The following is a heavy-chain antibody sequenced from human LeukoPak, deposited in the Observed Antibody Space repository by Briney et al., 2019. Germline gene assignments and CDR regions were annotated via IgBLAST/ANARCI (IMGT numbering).Heavy chain of an antibody. CDR2: INPNSGGT. J-gene: IGHJ4*02. V-gene: IGHV1-2*02. Sequence: ASVKVSCKASGYTFTGYYMHWVRQAPGQELEWMGWINPNSGGTNYAQKFQGRVTMTRDTSISTAYMELSRLRSDDTAVYYCARVPPYYYDSSGYFDYWGQGTLVTVSS. CDR3: ARVPPYYYDSSGYFDY. CDR1: GYTFTGYY. D-gene: IGHD3-22*01.